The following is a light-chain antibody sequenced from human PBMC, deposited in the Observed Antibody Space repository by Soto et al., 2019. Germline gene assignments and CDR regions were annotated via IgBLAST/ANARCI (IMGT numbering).Light chain of an antibody. V-gene: IGKV1-27*01. Sequence: DIQMTQSPPSLSASVGDRVTITCRASQGIGNSLAWYQQKQGTVPKLLIYSASTLQSGVQSRFSGSGSGTDFTLTISSLQPEDVAAYYCQKYNTVPATFGQGTRLEMK. J-gene: IGKJ5*01. CDR3: QKYNTVPAT. CDR2: SAS. CDR1: QGIGNS.